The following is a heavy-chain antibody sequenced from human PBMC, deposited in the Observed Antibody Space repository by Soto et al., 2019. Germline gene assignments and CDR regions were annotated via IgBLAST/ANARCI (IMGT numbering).Heavy chain of an antibody. D-gene: IGHD1-26*01. J-gene: IGHJ3*02. CDR2: IYYSGST. CDR3: ARDSREWIVGATDAFDI. Sequence: NPSETLSLTCTVSGGSISSYYWGWIRQPPGKGLEWMGYIYYSGSTNDNPSRKSRVTISVDTSKNQFSLKLSSVTAADTAVYYCARDSREWIVGATDAFDIWGQGTMVTVSS. CDR1: GGSISSYY. V-gene: IGHV4-59*01.